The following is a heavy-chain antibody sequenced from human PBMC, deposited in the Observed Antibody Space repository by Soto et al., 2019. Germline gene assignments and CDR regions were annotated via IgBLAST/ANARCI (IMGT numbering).Heavy chain of an antibody. CDR1: GFTFSSYW. CDR3: ARVGQGQYYFDY. V-gene: IGHV3-74*01. Sequence: EVQLVESGGGLVQPGGSLRLSCAGSGFTFSSYWMHWVRQTPGEGLVWVSRISPDGSKTSYADSVRGRFTISRDNAENTLYLQMNSLRAEDTAVYYCARVGQGQYYFDYWGQATLVTVSS. J-gene: IGHJ4*02. CDR2: ISPDGSKT.